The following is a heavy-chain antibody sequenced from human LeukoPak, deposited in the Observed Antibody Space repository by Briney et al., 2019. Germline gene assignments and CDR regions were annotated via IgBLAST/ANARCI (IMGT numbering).Heavy chain of an antibody. CDR3: ARQVSQYYYGSGSYYNL. V-gene: IGHV4-61*02. Sequence: PSETLSLTCTVSGGSISSGSYYWSWIRQPAGKGLEWIGRIYTSGSTNYNPSLKSRVTISVDTSKNQFSLKLSSVTAADTAVCYCARQVSQYYYGSGSYYNLWGQGTLVTVSS. D-gene: IGHD3-10*01. J-gene: IGHJ4*02. CDR2: IYTSGST. CDR1: GGSISSGSYY.